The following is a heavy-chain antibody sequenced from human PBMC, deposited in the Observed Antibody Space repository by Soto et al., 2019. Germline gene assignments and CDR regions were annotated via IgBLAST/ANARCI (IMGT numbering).Heavy chain of an antibody. CDR1: GFTFDDYA. CDR3: AKDGEYLGRYYFDY. Sequence: VQLVESGGGLVQPGRSLRLSCAASGFTFDDYAMHWVRQAPGKGLEWVSGISWNSGSIGYADSVKGRFTISRDNAKNSLYLQMNSLRAEDTALYYCAKDGEYLGRYYFDYWGQGTLVTVSS. D-gene: IGHD3-10*01. CDR2: ISWNSGSI. V-gene: IGHV3-9*01. J-gene: IGHJ4*02.